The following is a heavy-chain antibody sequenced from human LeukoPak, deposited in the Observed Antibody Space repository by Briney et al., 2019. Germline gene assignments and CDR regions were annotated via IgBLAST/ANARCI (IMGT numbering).Heavy chain of an antibody. Sequence: GGSLRLSCVASGFTFSDYIMVWVRHALGKGLEWVSVVTNGGATFDTDSVKGRFTTSRDNYKNTLYLQMNSLRAEDTAVYYCARDRSSGGPGYFDYWGQGTVVTVSS. CDR1: GFTFSDYI. CDR2: VTNGGAT. CDR3: ARDRSSGGPGYFDY. J-gene: IGHJ4*02. D-gene: IGHD3-10*01. V-gene: IGHV3-66*02.